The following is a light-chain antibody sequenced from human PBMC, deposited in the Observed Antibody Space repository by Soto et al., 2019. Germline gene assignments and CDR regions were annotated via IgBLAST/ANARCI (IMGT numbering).Light chain of an antibody. Sequence: DIQMTQSPSSLSASVGDRVTITCRASQGISNYLAWYQQKPGKVPKLLIYAASTLQSGVPSRFSGSGSGTDFTLPISSLQPEDVETYYCQKYNSAPPFTFGPGTNVDLK. CDR1: QGISNY. V-gene: IGKV1-27*01. CDR3: QKYNSAPPFT. J-gene: IGKJ3*01. CDR2: AAS.